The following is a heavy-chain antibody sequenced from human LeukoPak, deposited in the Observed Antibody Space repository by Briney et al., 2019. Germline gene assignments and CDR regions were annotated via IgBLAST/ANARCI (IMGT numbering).Heavy chain of an antibody. Sequence: ASVKLSCKASGYTFSSYGISWVRQAPGQGLEWMGWISAYNGNTNYAQKLQGRVTMTTDTSTSTAYMELRSLRSDDTAVYYCARWISRWHYFDYWGQGTLVTVSS. D-gene: IGHD5-24*01. J-gene: IGHJ4*02. CDR1: GYTFSSYG. V-gene: IGHV1-18*01. CDR3: ARWISRWHYFDY. CDR2: ISAYNGNT.